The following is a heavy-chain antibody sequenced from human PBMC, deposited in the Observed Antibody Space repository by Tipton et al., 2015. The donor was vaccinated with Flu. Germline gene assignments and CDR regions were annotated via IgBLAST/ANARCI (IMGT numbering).Heavy chain of an antibody. CDR3: ARRDYSNYVSDPKSWFDP. CDR1: SGSISSSNW. Sequence: TLSLTCAVSSGSISSSNWWSWVRQPPGKGLEWIGEIFHSGTTNYNPSHRSRVTITVDRPKNQFSLRLTSVTAADTAVYYCARRDYSNYVSDPKSWFDPWGQGILVTVSS. D-gene: IGHD4-11*01. J-gene: IGHJ5*02. V-gene: IGHV4-4*02. CDR2: IFHSGTT.